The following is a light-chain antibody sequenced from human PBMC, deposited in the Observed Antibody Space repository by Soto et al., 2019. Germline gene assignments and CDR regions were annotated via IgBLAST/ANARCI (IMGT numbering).Light chain of an antibody. CDR2: TAS. J-gene: IGKJ3*01. V-gene: IGKV1-13*02. CDR1: QGISSA. CDR3: QEFYRYPRT. Sequence: AIQLTQSPSSLSASVGDRVTITCRASQGISSALAWYQQKPGRAPKLLIYTASPLQSGVPSRFSGSGSGTDVTLTISSLQPEDFATYYCQEFYRYPRTFGPGTKVDIK.